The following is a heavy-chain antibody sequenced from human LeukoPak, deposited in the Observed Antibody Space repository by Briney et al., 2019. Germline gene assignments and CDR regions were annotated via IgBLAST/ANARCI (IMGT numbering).Heavy chain of an antibody. CDR2: IHYSGST. V-gene: IGHV4-59*12. J-gene: IGHJ4*02. CDR3: ARVGIGHSRFDY. CDR1: GGSISSYY. Sequence: SETLSLTCTVSGGSISSYYWSWIRQPPGKGLELIGYIHYSGSTYYNPSLKSRVTISVDTSKNQFSLKLSPVTAADTAVYYCARVGIGHSRFDYWGQGTLVTVSS. D-gene: IGHD1-14*01.